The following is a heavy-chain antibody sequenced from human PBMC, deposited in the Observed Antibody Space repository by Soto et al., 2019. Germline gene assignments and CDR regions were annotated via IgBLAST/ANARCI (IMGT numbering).Heavy chain of an antibody. D-gene: IGHD6-13*01. J-gene: IGHJ5*02. Sequence: SQTLSLTCALSGDSVFSKNAAWNWIRQSPSRGLEWLVRTYYRSKWYNDYALSVRSRITINPDTSKNQFSLQLNSVTPDDTAVYYCARGIAAGGGDWFDPWGQGTLVTVSS. CDR3: ARGIAAGGGDWFDP. CDR1: GDSVFSKNAA. V-gene: IGHV6-1*01. CDR2: TYYRSKWYN.